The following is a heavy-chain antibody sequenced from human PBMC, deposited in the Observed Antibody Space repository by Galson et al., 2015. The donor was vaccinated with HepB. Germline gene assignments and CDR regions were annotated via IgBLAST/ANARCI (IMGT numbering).Heavy chain of an antibody. CDR1: GFTFSSYA. Sequence: SLRLSCAASGFTFSSYAMSWVRQAPGKGLEWVSAISGSGGSTYYADSVKGRFTISRDNSKNTLYLQMNSLRAEDTAVYYCAKADVQDYYDSSGYQAGYWGQGTLVTVSS. CDR2: ISGSGGST. D-gene: IGHD3-22*01. CDR3: AKADVQDYYDSSGYQAGY. J-gene: IGHJ4*02. V-gene: IGHV3-23*01.